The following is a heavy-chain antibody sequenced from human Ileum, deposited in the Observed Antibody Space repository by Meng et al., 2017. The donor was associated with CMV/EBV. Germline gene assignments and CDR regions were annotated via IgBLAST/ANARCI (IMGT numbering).Heavy chain of an antibody. CDR2: IINSAGTT. D-gene: IGHD3-22*01. Sequence: CTFSNHAMGWVRQAPGKGLEWVSGIINSAGTTYYADSVKGRFIISRDNSMNTVYLEMNSLRAEDTAVYYCAKIHDVNGYNWEYFDYWGQGTLVTVSS. CDR1: CTFSNHA. CDR3: AKIHDVNGYNWEYFDY. V-gene: IGHV3-23*01. J-gene: IGHJ4*02.